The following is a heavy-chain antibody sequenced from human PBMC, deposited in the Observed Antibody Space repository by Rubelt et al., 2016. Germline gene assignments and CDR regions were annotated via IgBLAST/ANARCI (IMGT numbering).Heavy chain of an antibody. CDR2: VYYSGIT. CDR3: ARHAFIVTTGSCWDY. CDR1: DGSITSSNYY. D-gene: IGHD4-17*01. J-gene: IGHJ4*02. V-gene: IGHV4-39*01. Sequence: QLQLQESGPGLVKPSETLSLTCTVSDGSITSSNYYWGWLRPPPGKGLEWLGRVYYSGITYDNPSIHSRVTISVDMYKNQFSLKLGLGPAADTAVYYCARHAFIVTTGSCWDYWGQGALLAVSS.